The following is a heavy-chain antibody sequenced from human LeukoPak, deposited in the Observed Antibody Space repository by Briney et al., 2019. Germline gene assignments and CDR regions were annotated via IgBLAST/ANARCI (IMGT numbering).Heavy chain of an antibody. D-gene: IGHD2/OR15-2a*01. J-gene: IGHJ4*02. V-gene: IGHV4-4*07. Sequence: AETLTLTCTVSAGSIGSYYTSWIRQPAGKGLEWIGRIYSSGTTNYNPSLKSRVTMSVDTSKNQFSLKLNSVTAADTAVYYCARDLTFLWSTGYFEYWRQRCSVTVSS. CDR1: AGSIGSYY. CDR3: ARDLTFLWSTGYFEY. CDR2: IYSSGTT.